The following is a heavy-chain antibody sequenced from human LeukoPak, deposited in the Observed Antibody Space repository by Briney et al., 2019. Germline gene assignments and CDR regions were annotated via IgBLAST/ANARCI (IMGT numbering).Heavy chain of an antibody. V-gene: IGHV3-9*01. D-gene: IGHD2-21*02. Sequence: GGSLRLSCAASGFTFDDYAMHWVRQAPGKGLEWVSGISWNSGSIGYADSVKGRFTISRDNAKNSLYLQMNSLRAGDTGVYYCARDRLEAVTDDDYFDYWGQGTLVTVSS. J-gene: IGHJ4*02. CDR1: GFTFDDYA. CDR2: ISWNSGSI. CDR3: ARDRLEAVTDDDYFDY.